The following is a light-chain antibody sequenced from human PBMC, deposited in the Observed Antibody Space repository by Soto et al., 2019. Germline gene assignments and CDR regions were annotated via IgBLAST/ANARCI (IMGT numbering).Light chain of an antibody. CDR2: GAS. J-gene: IGKJ1*01. CDR1: QRISSN. CDR3: QYSGSASGWT. Sequence: EIVMTQFPATLSMSPGERATLSCRAGQRISSNLAWYQQKRGQSPRLRIYGASTRATGIPARFSGSGSETEFTLTISSLQSDDFAVYYCQYSGSASGWTFGRGTKVDI. V-gene: IGKV3-15*01.